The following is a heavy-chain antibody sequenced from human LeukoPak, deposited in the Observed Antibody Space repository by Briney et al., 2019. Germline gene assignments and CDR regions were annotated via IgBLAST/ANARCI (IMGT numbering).Heavy chain of an antibody. CDR1: GFTFTDYY. D-gene: IGHD4-17*01. J-gene: IGHJ4*02. CDR2: ISVSGTTM. V-gene: IGHV3-11*01. CDR3: ARVGRLQYGDYVAFDY. Sequence: GESLRLSCATSGFTFTDYYMSWIRQAPGKGLEWVSYISVSGTTMYYADSVKGRFTLSRDNAKNSLYLQMNSLRAEDTAVYYCARVGRLQYGDYVAFDYWGQGALVTVSS.